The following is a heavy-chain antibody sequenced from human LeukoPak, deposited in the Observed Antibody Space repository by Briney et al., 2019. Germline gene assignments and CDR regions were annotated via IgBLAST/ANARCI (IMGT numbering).Heavy chain of an antibody. CDR2: INTNSGGN. CDR1: GYTITDSY. J-gene: IGHJ5*02. V-gene: IGHV1-2*02. D-gene: IGHD6-13*01. CDR3: ARDHQLVAFDP. Sequence: SLNVSCKSSGYTITDSYIHWVRQPPQQGLQWRGWINTNSGGNKYAQTFQGRVTMTRDTSISTAYMELSRLRYDDTAVYYCARDHQLVAFDPWGQGTLVTVSS.